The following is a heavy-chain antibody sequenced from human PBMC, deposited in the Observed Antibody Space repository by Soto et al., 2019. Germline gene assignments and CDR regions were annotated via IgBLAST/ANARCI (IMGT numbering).Heavy chain of an antibody. D-gene: IGHD3-10*01. CDR1: GFTFISYG. J-gene: IGHJ4*02. CDR3: AKDGTGYYYGSGSYRTADFDY. Sequence: WGSLRLSCAASGFTFISYGMRFFRHSPFKWLEWVAVISYDGSNKYYADSVKGRFTISRDNSKNTLYLQMNSLRAEDTAVYYCAKDGTGYYYGSGSYRTADFDYWGQGTLVTVSS. V-gene: IGHV3-30*18. CDR2: ISYDGSNK.